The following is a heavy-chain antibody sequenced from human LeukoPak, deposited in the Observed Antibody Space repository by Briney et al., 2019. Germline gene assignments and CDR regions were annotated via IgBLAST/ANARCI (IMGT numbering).Heavy chain of an antibody. CDR3: AREWSRYYANPGYFDY. D-gene: IGHD3-10*01. Sequence: SVKASCKASGGTFSTYAISWVRQAPGQGLEWMGGIIPIFGTANYAQNFQGRVTITGDESTSTAYMELSSLRSEDTAVYSGAREWSRYYANPGYFDYWGQGTLVTVSS. V-gene: IGHV1-69*13. J-gene: IGHJ4*02. CDR2: IIPIFGTA. CDR1: GGTFSTYA.